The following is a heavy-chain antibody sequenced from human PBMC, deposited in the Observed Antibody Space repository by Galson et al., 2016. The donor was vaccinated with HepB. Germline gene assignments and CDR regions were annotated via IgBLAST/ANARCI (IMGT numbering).Heavy chain of an antibody. V-gene: IGHV4-59*01. CDR2: IYCSGGST. CDR1: GVSLSSYY. Sequence: ETLSLTCTVSGVSLSSYYWSWIRQPPGKGLEWIGYIYCSGGSTNYNPSLKRRVTISVDTLKNQFSLKLSSVTAADSAVYFCARVRIAVAKNSYFFDSWGQGTLVTVSS. J-gene: IGHJ4*02. CDR3: ARVRIAVAKNSYFFDS. D-gene: IGHD6-19*01.